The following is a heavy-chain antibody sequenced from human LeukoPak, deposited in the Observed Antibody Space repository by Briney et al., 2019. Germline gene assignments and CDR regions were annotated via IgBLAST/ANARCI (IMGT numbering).Heavy chain of an antibody. V-gene: IGHV3-21*01. J-gene: IGHJ4*02. CDR2: ISSSSSYI. Sequence: SSISSSSSYIYYADSVKGRFTISRDNAKNSLYLQMNSLRAEDTAVYYCASRIAVAGTAPDYWGQGTLVTVSS. CDR3: ASRIAVAGTAPDY. D-gene: IGHD6-19*01.